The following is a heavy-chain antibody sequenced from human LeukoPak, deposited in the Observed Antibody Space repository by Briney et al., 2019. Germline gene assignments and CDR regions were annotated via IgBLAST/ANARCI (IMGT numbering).Heavy chain of an antibody. J-gene: IGHJ5*02. CDR3: ARDRGQLLYNWFDP. Sequence: SETLSLTCTVSGGSISSYYWSWIRQPPGKGLEWIGSIYYSGSTYYNPSLKSRVTISVDTSKNQFSLKLSSVTAADTAVYYCARDRGQLLYNWFDPWGQGTLVTVSS. CDR2: IYYSGST. V-gene: IGHV4-59*12. CDR1: GGSISSYY. D-gene: IGHD2-2*02.